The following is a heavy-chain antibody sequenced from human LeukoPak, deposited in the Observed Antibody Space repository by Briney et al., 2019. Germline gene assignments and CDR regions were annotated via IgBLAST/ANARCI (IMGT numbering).Heavy chain of an antibody. CDR2: INPNSGGT. Sequence: GASVKVSCKASGYTFTGYYMHWVRQAPGQGLEWMGWINPNSGGTNYAQKFQGRVTMTRDTSISTAYMELSRLRSDDTAVYYCARSYSSGYFGLAFDIWGQGTMVTVSS. D-gene: IGHD3-22*01. CDR3: ARSYSSGYFGLAFDI. CDR1: GYTFTGYY. J-gene: IGHJ3*02. V-gene: IGHV1-2*02.